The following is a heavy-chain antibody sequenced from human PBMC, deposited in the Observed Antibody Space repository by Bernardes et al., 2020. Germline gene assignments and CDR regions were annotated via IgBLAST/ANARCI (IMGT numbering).Heavy chain of an antibody. CDR3: ASGTGFAILPRLDS. CDR2: ISAYNGYT. J-gene: IGHJ4*02. CDR1: GYSSTTYG. Sequence: ASVKVSCKASGYSSTTYGIGWVRQAPGQGLEWMGWISAYNGYTYYEAKFQDRVSMNMDSFTSTAYMELTSLRSGDTALYYCASGTGFAILPRLDSWGQRTLVTVSS. V-gene: IGHV1-18*04.